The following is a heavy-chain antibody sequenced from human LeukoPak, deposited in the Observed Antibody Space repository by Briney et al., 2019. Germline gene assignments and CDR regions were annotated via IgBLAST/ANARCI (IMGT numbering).Heavy chain of an antibody. D-gene: IGHD6-13*01. CDR2: IYYSGAT. J-gene: IGHJ4*02. V-gene: IGHV4-59*12. Sequence: PSETLSLTCSVSGGSISGSYWMWIRQSPGKELEWIGYIYYSGATSYNPSFRGRATFFVDTSKNQFSLKLSSVTAADTAMYYCAREIPAAGHFDYWGQGALVTVSS. CDR1: GGSISGSY. CDR3: AREIPAAGHFDY.